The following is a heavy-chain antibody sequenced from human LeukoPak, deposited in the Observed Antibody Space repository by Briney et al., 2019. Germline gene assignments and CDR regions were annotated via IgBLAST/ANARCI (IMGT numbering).Heavy chain of an antibody. V-gene: IGHV4-38-2*02. D-gene: IGHD5-12*01. CDR3: ARGGGGGYDRVH. CDR1: GYSISSGYY. J-gene: IGHJ4*02. CDR2: IYHSGST. Sequence: SETLSLTCTVSGYSISSGYYWGWIRQPPGKGLEWIGSIYHSGSTYYNPSLKSRVTISVDTSKNQFSLKLSSVTAADTAVYYCARGGGGGYDRVHWGQGTLVTVSS.